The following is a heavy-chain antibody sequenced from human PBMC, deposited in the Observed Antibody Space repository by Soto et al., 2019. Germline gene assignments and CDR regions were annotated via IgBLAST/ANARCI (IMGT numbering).Heavy chain of an antibody. D-gene: IGHD5-12*01. CDR1: GASISNHY. CDR2: IYYSGST. J-gene: IGHJ4*02. CDR3: ARGAEYSGYYFDY. Sequence: SETLSLTCAVSGASISNHYWSWVRQPPGKGLEWIGYIYYSGSTNYNPSLKSRLTMSLDTSKNQFSLILNSVTAADTAVYYCARGAEYSGYYFDYWAQGTLVTVSS. V-gene: IGHV4-59*11.